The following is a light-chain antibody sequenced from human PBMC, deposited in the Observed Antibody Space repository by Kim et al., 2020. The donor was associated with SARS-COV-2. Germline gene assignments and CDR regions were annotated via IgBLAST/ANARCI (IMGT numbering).Light chain of an antibody. CDR3: QQYDTYPYT. J-gene: IGKJ2*01. CDR2: KAS. CDR1: QNIHTW. V-gene: IGKV1-5*03. Sequence: SASVGDRVTITCRASQNIHTWLAWYQQRLGKAPALLIYKASRLESGVPSRFSGSGSGTEFTLTISSLQPDDFATYYCQQYDTYPYTFGRGTKLEIK.